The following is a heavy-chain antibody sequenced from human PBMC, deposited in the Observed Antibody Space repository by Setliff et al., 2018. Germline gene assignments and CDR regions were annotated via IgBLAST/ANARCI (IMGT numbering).Heavy chain of an antibody. V-gene: IGHV4-31*03. J-gene: IGHJ3*02. CDR1: GGSISSGGYY. Sequence: KPSETLSLTCTVSGGSISSGGYYWSWIRQHPGKGLEWIGCIYYSGSTYYNPSLKSRVTISVDTSKNQFSLKLSSVTAADTAVYYCARDPLTTNRRRAFDIWGQGTMGTVSS. CDR2: IYYSGST. CDR3: ARDPLTTNRRRAFDI. D-gene: IGHD4-17*01.